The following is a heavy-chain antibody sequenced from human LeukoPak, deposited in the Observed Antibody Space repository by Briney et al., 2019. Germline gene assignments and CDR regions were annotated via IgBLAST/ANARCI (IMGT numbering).Heavy chain of an antibody. CDR3: ARDPGFWSGYYTSGLFDP. V-gene: IGHV1-69-2*01. CDR1: GYTFTDYY. J-gene: IGHJ5*02. D-gene: IGHD3-3*01. CDR2: VDPEDGET. Sequence: ASVKISCKVSGYTFTDYYMHWVQQAPGKGLEWMGLVDPEDGETIYAEKFQGRVTITADTSTDTAYMELSSLRSEDTAVYYCARDPGFWSGYYTSGLFDPWGQGTLVTVSS.